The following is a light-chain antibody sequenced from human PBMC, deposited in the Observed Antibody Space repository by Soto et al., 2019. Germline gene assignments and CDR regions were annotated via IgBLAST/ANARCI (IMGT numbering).Light chain of an antibody. Sequence: DIQMTQSPSSLSASVGDRVTITCRASQGISNDLDWYQQKPGKVPKLLIYAASTLQSGDPSRFSGSGSGTAFTLTISSLQPKVVAPYYWQKYNSAPLTCGQGTKVEIK. CDR1: QGISND. CDR3: QKYNSAPLT. V-gene: IGKV1-27*01. J-gene: IGKJ1*01. CDR2: AAS.